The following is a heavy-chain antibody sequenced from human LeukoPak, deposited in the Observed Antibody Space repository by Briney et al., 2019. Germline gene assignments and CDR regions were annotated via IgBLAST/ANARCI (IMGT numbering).Heavy chain of an antibody. D-gene: IGHD2-15*01. CDR2: ICCSGCT. Sequence: KPWKPLPLTCTVAGASISSSSYCGGWTPRPPGKGLGWMGSICCSGCTSYNPSLSIRLTKTLDKPRTQFPLKLISVTAAATALFYCAGEVFEIVVVVAWYHWFDPWRQGTVVTVCS. J-gene: IGHJ5*02. V-gene: IGHV4-39*06. CDR3: AGEVFEIVVVVAWYHWFDP. CDR1: GASISSSSYC.